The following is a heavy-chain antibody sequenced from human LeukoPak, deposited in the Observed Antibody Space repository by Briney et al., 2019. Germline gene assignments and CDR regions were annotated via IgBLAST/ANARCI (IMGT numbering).Heavy chain of an antibody. CDR3: ARVGGHCTSTSCPPPDY. CDR2: IDSSSRYI. J-gene: IGHJ4*02. Sequence: GGSLRLSCAASGFTFSSYNMDWVRQAPGKGLEWVSFIDSSSRYINQADSVKGRFTISRDNAKSSVFLQMNSLRAEDTAVYYCARVGGHCTSTSCPPPDYWGQGTLVTVSS. CDR1: GFTFSSYN. V-gene: IGHV3-21*01. D-gene: IGHD2-2*01.